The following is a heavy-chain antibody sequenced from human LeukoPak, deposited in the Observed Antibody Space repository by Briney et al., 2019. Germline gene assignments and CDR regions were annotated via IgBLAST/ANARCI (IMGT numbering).Heavy chain of an antibody. D-gene: IGHD2-2*01. CDR2: HFASNK. V-gene: IGHV3-33*01. J-gene: IGHJ4*02. CDR1: GFIFSSYG. CDR3: ARDLCSTTSCFDY. Sequence: PGGSLRLSCVTSGFIFSSYGMHWVRQAPGKGLEWVAWHFASNKYYAESVRGRFTMSRDNSKSTLYLQMDSLRVEDTAVYYCARDLCSTTSCFDYWGQGTLVSVSS.